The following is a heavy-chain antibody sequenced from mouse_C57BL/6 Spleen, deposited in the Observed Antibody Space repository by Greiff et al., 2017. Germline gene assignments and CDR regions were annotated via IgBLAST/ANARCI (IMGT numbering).Heavy chain of an antibody. D-gene: IGHD1-1*01. CDR1: GFSLTSYG. Sequence: VQLQQSGPGLVQPSQSLSITCTVSGFSLTSYGVHWVRQSPGKGLEWLGVIWSGGSTDYNAAFISRLSISKDNSKSQVFFKMNSLQADDTAIYYCARRITTVDYAMDYWGQGTSVTVSS. CDR3: ARRITTVDYAMDY. V-gene: IGHV2-2*01. CDR2: IWSGGST. J-gene: IGHJ4*01.